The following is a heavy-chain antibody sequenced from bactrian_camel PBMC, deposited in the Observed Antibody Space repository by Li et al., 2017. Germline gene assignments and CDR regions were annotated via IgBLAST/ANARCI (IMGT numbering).Heavy chain of an antibody. CDR2: ITSTGTT. V-gene: IGHV3S67*01. CDR1: GFPIDNYS. CDR3: GQGLQGLHGY. Sequence: VQLVESGGDTVQPGGSLRLSCAASGFPIDNYSFSWVRQAPGKAVEWVASITSTGTTSYADSVKGRFTISRDNAKNMIYLQLNNLETEDTAVYFCGQGLQGLHGYRGEGTQVTVS. J-gene: IGHJ4*01. D-gene: IGHD3*01.